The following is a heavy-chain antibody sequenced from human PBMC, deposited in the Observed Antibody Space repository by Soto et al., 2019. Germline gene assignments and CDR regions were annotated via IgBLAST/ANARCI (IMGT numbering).Heavy chain of an antibody. D-gene: IGHD3-16*01. CDR1: GFTFNTYA. CDR3: ATFTFGRPFDT. V-gene: IGHV3-23*01. J-gene: IGHJ3*02. Sequence: GGSLRLSCAASGFTFNTYAMSWVRQAPGQGLEWVSAISGSGFSTYYADSVKGRFSISSDSSKNTLFLQMNSLRADDTAVYFCATFTFGRPFDTWGQGTMVTVAS. CDR2: ISGSGFST.